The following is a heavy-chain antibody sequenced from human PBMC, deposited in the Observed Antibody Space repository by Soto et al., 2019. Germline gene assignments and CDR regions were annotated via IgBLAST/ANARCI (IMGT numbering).Heavy chain of an antibody. J-gene: IGHJ6*02. CDR3: ARARAQLVLRYFSYYYGMDV. Sequence: SETLSLTCAVYGGSFSGYYWGWIRQPPGKGLEWIGEINHSGSTNYNPSLKSRVTISVDTSKNQFSLKLSSVTAADTAVYYCARARAQLVLRYFSYYYGMDVWGQGTTVTV. CDR2: INHSGST. CDR1: GGSFSGYY. V-gene: IGHV4-34*01. D-gene: IGHD3-9*01.